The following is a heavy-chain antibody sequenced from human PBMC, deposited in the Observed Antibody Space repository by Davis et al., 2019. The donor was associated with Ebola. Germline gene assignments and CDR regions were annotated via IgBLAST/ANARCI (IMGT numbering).Heavy chain of an antibody. V-gene: IGHV4-34*01. CDR3: ARQYLRKITYNWNARGGWFDP. D-gene: IGHD1-1*01. CDR1: GGSFSGYY. J-gene: IGHJ5*02. CDR2: INHSGST. Sequence: PSETLSLTCAVYGGSFSGYYWSWIRQPPGKGLEWIGEINHSGSTNYNPSLKSRVTISVDTSKNQFSLKLSSVTAADTAVYYCARQYLRKITYNWNARGGWFDPWGQGTLVTVSS.